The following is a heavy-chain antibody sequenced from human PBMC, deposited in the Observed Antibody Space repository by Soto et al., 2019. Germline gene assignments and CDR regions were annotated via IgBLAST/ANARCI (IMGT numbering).Heavy chain of an antibody. CDR2: IIPIFGTA. Sequence: SVLVSCTTAGCTFSSYAISWVRKARGHGLEWMGGIIPIFGTANYAQKFQGRVTITADESTSTAYMELRSLRSEDTAVYYCASSHGTAAAGRQGCHFDDWGQGTLDT. CDR3: ASSHGTAAAGRQGCHFDD. D-gene: IGHD6-13*01. V-gene: IGHV1-69*13. J-gene: IGHJ4*02. CDR1: GCTFSSYA.